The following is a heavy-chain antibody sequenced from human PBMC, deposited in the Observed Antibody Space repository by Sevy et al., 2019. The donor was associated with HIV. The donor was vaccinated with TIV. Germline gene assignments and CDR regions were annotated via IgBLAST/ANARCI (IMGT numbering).Heavy chain of an antibody. J-gene: IGHJ6*03. V-gene: IGHV3-23*01. CDR3: AKGDYVFPKPYYMDV. CDR1: GFTFSSYA. Sequence: GGCLRLSCAASGFTFSSYAMSWVRQAPGKGLEWVSAISGSGGSTYYADSVKGRFTISRDNSKNTLYLHMNSLRAEDTAVYYCAKGDYVFPKPYYMDVWGKGTTVTVSS. D-gene: IGHD4-17*01. CDR2: ISGSGGST.